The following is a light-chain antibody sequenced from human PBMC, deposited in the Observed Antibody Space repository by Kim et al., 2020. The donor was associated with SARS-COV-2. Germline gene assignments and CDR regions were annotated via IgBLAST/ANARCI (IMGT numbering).Light chain of an antibody. Sequence: DIQMTQSPSTLSASVGDRVNITCRASQSISSWLAWYQQKPGKAPKLLIYKASNLEGGVPSRFSGSGSGTEFTLTISSLQPDDFASYYCQQYNSYWTFGQGTKVDIK. J-gene: IGKJ1*01. CDR2: KAS. CDR3: QQYNSYWT. CDR1: QSISSW. V-gene: IGKV1-5*03.